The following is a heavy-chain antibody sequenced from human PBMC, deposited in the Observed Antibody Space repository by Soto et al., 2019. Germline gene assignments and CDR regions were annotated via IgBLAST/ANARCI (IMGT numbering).Heavy chain of an antibody. Sequence: QVQLVQSGAEVKKPGSSVKVSCKASGGTFSSYAISWVRQAPGQGLEWMGGIIPIFGTANYAQKFQGRVTITADESTSTAYMELSSLRSEDTAVYYCARDRELSYYDILTGHYFDYLGQGTLVTVSS. V-gene: IGHV1-69*12. CDR1: GGTFSSYA. J-gene: IGHJ4*02. CDR3: ARDRELSYYDILTGHYFDY. D-gene: IGHD3-9*01. CDR2: IIPIFGTA.